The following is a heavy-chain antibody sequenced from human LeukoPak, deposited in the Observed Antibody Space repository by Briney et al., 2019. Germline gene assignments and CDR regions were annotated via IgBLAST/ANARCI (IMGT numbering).Heavy chain of an antibody. Sequence: SETLSLTCTVSGGSISSYYWSWIRQPPGKGLEWIGYIYYSGSTIYNPSLKSRVTISVDTSKNQFSLKLSSVTAADTAVYYCARGRSGWYWFDPWGQGTLVTVSS. CDR2: IYYSGST. D-gene: IGHD6-19*01. J-gene: IGHJ5*02. CDR3: ARGRSGWYWFDP. V-gene: IGHV4-59*01. CDR1: GGSISSYY.